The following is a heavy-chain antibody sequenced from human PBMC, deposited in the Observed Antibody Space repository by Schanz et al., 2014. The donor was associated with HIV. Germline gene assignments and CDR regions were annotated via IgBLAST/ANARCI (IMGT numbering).Heavy chain of an antibody. CDR1: GFTLSGYG. V-gene: IGHV3-33*08. Sequence: QVQLVESGGGVVQPGRSLRLSCAASGFTLSGYGMHWVRQAPGKGLEWVAVIWYDGKNRDYADSVKGRFTISRDNSKNTLYLQMNRMRTEDTAVYYCARDGAMAFSLGMDVWGQGTTVTVSS. D-gene: IGHD2-2*01. CDR3: ARDGAMAFSLGMDV. J-gene: IGHJ6*02. CDR2: IWYDGKNR.